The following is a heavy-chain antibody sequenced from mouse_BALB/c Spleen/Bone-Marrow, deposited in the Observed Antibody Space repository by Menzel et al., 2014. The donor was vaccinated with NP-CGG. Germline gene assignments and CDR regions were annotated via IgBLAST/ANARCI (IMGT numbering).Heavy chain of an antibody. V-gene: IGHV1-4*01. CDR3: AREGTYGGCYGHFDY. CDR2: IVPSSAYS. J-gene: IGHJ2*01. Sequence: QVQLKESGAELARPGASVKMSCKASGYSFTNYTIHWVKQRPGQGLEWIAYIVPSSAYSNYNQKFKDRATLTADKSSITAYMQLSSLTSEDSAVYYCAREGTYGGCYGHFDYWGQGTTLTVSS. D-gene: IGHD1-1*02. CDR1: GYSFTNYT.